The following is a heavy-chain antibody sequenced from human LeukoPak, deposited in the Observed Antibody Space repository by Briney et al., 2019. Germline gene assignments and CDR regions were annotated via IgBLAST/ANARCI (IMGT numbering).Heavy chain of an antibody. V-gene: IGHV3-30*18. Sequence: GGSLRLSCTASGFTFSSYGMHWVRQAPGKGLEWVAVISYDGSNKYYADSVKGRFTISRDNSKRTLFLQTDSLRGEDTAVYYCANGGYYSLDSWGQGTLVTVSS. CDR1: GFTFSSYG. J-gene: IGHJ4*02. CDR3: ANGGYYSLDS. D-gene: IGHD2-15*01. CDR2: ISYDGSNK.